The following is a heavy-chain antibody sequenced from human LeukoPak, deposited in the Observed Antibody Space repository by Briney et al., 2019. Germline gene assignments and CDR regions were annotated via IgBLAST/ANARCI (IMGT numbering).Heavy chain of an antibody. V-gene: IGHV4-39*01. CDR3: ANLVITFGGKLSDY. J-gene: IGHJ4*02. Sequence: SETLSLTCTVSGDSISSSSSYWGWIRQPPGKGLEWIGSIYYSGNTYYNTSLKSRVTISVDTSKNQFSLKLSSVTAADTAVYYCANLVITFGGKLSDYWGQGTLVTVSS. D-gene: IGHD3-16*01. CDR1: GDSISSSSSY. CDR2: IYYSGNT.